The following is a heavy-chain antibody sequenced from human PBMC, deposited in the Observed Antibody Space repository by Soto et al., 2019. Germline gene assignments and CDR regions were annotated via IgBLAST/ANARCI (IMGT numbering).Heavy chain of an antibody. J-gene: IGHJ5*02. CDR2: IFPGGVNR. CDR3: ARDQSWNDLVRWFDP. D-gene: IGHD1-1*01. Sequence: ASVKVSCKAIGYSFTSHYMHWVRQAPGQGLEWMGTIFPGGVNRAYAQKFKGRVTMTKDTSTSTVYMELNSLTSDDTAAYYCARDQSWNDLVRWFDPWGQ. CDR1: GYSFTSHY. V-gene: IGHV1-46*03.